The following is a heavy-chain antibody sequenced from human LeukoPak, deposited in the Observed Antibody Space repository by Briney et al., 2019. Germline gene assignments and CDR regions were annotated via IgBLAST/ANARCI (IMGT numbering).Heavy chain of an antibody. CDR2: LYTSGST. V-gene: IGHV4-4*07. CDR3: ARDGGVGAQYYFDY. Sequence: SETLSLTCSVSGGSISSYYWSWIRQPAGKGLEGSGRLYTSGSTNYNPSLKSRVTMSVDTPKNQFSLKLSSVTAADTAVYYCARDGGVGAQYYFDYWGQGTLVTVSS. J-gene: IGHJ4*02. CDR1: GGSISSYY. D-gene: IGHD1-26*01.